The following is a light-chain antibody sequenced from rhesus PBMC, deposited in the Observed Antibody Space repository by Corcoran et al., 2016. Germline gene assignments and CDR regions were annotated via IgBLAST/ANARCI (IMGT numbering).Light chain of an antibody. CDR3: QHYYGTPDS. V-gene: IGKV1-74*01. CDR2: KAS. J-gene: IGKJ2*01. CDR1: ENVNNY. Sequence: DIQMTQSPYSLSASVGDRVTITCRTSENVNNYLNWYQQKPGKAPKLLIKKASTLQSGVPSRFSGIGSGTDYTFTISSLQSEDVATYYCQHYYGTPDSFGQGTKVEIK.